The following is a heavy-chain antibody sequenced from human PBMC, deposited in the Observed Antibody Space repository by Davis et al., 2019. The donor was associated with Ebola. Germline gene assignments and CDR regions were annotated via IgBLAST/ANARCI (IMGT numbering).Heavy chain of an antibody. J-gene: IGHJ4*02. V-gene: IGHV3-30*02. Sequence: GGSLRLSCAASGFTFSSYGMHWARQAPGKGLEWVAVIWYDGSNKYYADSVKGRFTISRDNSKNTLYLQMSSLRAEDTAVYYCVKGVTMVRGPLDYWGQGTLVTVSS. CDR1: GFTFSSYG. CDR2: IWYDGSNK. CDR3: VKGVTMVRGPLDY. D-gene: IGHD3-10*01.